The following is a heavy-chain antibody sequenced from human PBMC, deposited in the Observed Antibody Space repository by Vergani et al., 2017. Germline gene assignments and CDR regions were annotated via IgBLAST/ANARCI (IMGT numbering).Heavy chain of an antibody. J-gene: IGHJ6*02. V-gene: IGHV3-23*01. CDR1: GFTFSSYA. Sequence: EVQLLESGGGLVQPGGSLRLSCAASGFTFSSYAMSWVRQAPGKGLEWVSAISGSGGSTYYADSVKGRFTISRDNSKNTLYLQMNSLRAEDTAVYYCAKAGPTLNSSIAARPRYYYYYGMDVWGQGTTVTVSS. CDR2: ISGSGGST. D-gene: IGHD6-6*01. CDR3: AKAGPTLNSSIAARPRYYYYYGMDV.